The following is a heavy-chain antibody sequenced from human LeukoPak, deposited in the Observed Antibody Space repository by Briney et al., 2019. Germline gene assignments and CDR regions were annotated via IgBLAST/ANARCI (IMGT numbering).Heavy chain of an antibody. V-gene: IGHV4-38-2*01. CDR1: GYSISSGYY. CDR3: ARQGGSSSPYYYYYMDV. J-gene: IGHJ6*03. D-gene: IGHD6-13*01. Sequence: SETLSLACAVSGYSISSGYYWGWFRQPPGKGLEWIGCMYHSGSTYYNPSLKSRVTISVDTSKNQFSLRLSSVTAADTAVYYCARQGGSSSPYYYYYMDVWGKGTTVTVSS. CDR2: MYHSGST.